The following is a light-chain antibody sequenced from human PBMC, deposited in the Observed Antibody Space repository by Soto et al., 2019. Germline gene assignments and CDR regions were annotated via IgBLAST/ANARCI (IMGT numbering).Light chain of an antibody. Sequence: QSVLTQPASVSGSPGQSITISCTGTSSDVGSYNLVSWYQHHPGKAPKLMIYEVSKWPSGVSSRFSGSKSGNTASLTISGLQAEDEADYFCCSYAGGSTFVFGGGTKLTVL. J-gene: IGLJ3*02. V-gene: IGLV2-23*02. CDR2: EVS. CDR3: CSYAGGSTFV. CDR1: SSDVGSYNL.